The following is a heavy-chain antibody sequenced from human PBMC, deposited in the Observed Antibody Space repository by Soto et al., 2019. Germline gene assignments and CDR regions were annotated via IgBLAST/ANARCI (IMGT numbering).Heavy chain of an antibody. CDR2: ISYDGSNK. V-gene: IGHV3-30*18. Sequence: QVQLVESGGGVVQPGRSLRLSCAASGFTFSSYGMHWVRQAPGKGLEWVAVISYDGSNKYYADSVKGRFTISRDNSKNPLYLQMNSLRGEDTAVYYCAKDRIPMIVVVASGGVDYWGQGTLVTVSS. J-gene: IGHJ4*02. CDR1: GFTFSSYG. CDR3: AKDRIPMIVVVASGGVDY. D-gene: IGHD3-22*01.